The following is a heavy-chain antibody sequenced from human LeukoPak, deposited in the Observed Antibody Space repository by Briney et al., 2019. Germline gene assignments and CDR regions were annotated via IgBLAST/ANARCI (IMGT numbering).Heavy chain of an antibody. D-gene: IGHD2-15*01. V-gene: IGHV3-66*01. CDR1: GFTVSSNY. J-gene: IGHJ4*02. CDR3: ASYCSGGSCYSDY. Sequence: GGSLRLSCAASGFTVSSNYMSWVRQAPGKGLEWVSVIYSGGSTYYADSVKGRFTISRDNSKNTLYLQMNSLRAEDTAVYYCASYCSGGSCYSDYWGQGTLVTVSS. CDR2: IYSGGST.